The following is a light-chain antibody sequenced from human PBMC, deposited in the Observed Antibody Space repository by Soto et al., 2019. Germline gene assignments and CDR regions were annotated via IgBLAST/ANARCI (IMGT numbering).Light chain of an antibody. CDR2: SAS. V-gene: IGKV3-15*01. Sequence: EIAMTQSPATLSVSPGERATLSCRASQSISTELAWYQQIPAQPPRLLIYSASTRATGVPARFTGSGSGSELTLTISGLQSEDFAIYYGQQGHNWPLTFGQGTRLEI. J-gene: IGKJ2*01. CDR3: QQGHNWPLT. CDR1: QSISTE.